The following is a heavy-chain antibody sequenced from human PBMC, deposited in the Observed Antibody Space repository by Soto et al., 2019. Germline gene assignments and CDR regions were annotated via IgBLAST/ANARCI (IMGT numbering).Heavy chain of an antibody. CDR2: IIPIFGTA. V-gene: IGHV1-69*12. J-gene: IGHJ4*02. D-gene: IGHD3-16*01. Sequence: QVQLVQSGAEVKKPGSSVKVSCKASGGTFSSYAISWVRQAPGQGLEWMGGIIPIFGTANYAQKFQGRVTITADESTGNGYMELSSLSSEYMAVYYCAAGIINTFTTFYFWGQGTLVTVSS. CDR1: GGTFSSYA. CDR3: AAGIINTFTTFYF.